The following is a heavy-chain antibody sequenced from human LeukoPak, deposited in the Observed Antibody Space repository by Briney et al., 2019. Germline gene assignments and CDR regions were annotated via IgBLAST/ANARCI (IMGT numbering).Heavy chain of an antibody. V-gene: IGHV4-34*01. CDR3: ARYLDYGGNSRVFQH. CDR2: INHSGST. D-gene: IGHD4-23*01. J-gene: IGHJ1*01. CDR1: GGSFSGYY. Sequence: SETLSLTCAVYGGSFSGYYWSWIRQPPGKGLEWIGEINHSGSTNYNPSLKSRVTISIDTSKNQFSLRLSSVTAADTAVYYCARYLDYGGNSRVFQHWGQGTLVTVSS.